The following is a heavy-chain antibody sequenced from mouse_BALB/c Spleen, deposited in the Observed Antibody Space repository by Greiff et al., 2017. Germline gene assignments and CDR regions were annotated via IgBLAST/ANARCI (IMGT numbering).Heavy chain of an antibody. CDR3: ARLNWDVGAMDY. Sequence: EVMLVESGGGLVKPGGSLKLSCAASGFTFSSYAMSWVRQTPEKRLEWVATISSGGSYTYYPDSVKGRFTISRDNAKNTLYLQMSSLRSEDTAMYYCARLNWDVGAMDYWGQGTSVTVSS. CDR2: ISSGGSYT. CDR1: GFTFSSYA. D-gene: IGHD4-1*01. J-gene: IGHJ4*01. V-gene: IGHV5-9-1*01.